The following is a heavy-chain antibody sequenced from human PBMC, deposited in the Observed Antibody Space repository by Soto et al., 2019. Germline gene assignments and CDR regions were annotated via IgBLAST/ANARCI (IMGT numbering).Heavy chain of an antibody. CDR3: AREDRDRETGLGPAAIDGMDV. D-gene: IGHD2-2*01. Sequence: QVQLVQSGAEVKKPGSSVKVSCKASGGTFSRYSITWVRQAPGHGLEWIGRIIPIFGIASYAQKFQGRVTITADETTNTAYMELSSLRSDDTAVYYCAREDRDRETGLGPAAIDGMDVWGQGTTVTVSS. V-gene: IGHV1-69*08. CDR1: GGTFSRYS. J-gene: IGHJ6*02. CDR2: IIPIFGIA.